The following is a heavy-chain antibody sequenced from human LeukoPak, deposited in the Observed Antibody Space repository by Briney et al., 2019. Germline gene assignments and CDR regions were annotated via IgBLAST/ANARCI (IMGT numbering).Heavy chain of an antibody. CDR2: ISYDGNYK. CDR1: GFTFSSYT. CDR3: ARDRWRGTDYFDS. Sequence: GRSLRLSCTASGFTFSSYTVHWVRQAPGKWLEWVAVISYDGNYKYYADSVKGRFTLSRDNSKNTLYLQMNSLIVEDTAVYYCARDRWRGTDYFDSWGPGTLVTVSS. V-gene: IGHV3-30*04. J-gene: IGHJ4*02. D-gene: IGHD3-3*01.